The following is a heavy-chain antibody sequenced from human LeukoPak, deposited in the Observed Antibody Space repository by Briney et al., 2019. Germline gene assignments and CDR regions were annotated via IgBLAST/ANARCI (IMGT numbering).Heavy chain of an antibody. V-gene: IGHV4-59*01. CDR3: ARGPNYYDSSGLGY. CDR1: GGSISSYY. CDR2: ISYSGST. D-gene: IGHD3-22*01. J-gene: IGHJ4*02. Sequence: SETLSLTCTVSGGSISSYYWSWIRQPPGKGLEWIGYISYSGSTNYSPSLKSRVTMSVDTSKDQFSLKLSSVTAADTAVYYCARGPNYYDSSGLGYWGQGTLVTVSS.